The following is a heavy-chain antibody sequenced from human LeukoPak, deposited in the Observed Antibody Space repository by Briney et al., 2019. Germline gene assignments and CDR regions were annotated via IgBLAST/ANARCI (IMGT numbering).Heavy chain of an antibody. Sequence: SETLSLTCSVSGGSISSYYWSWIRQPPGKGLEWIGYIYYSGSTNYNSSLKSRVTISVDTSKNQFSLKLSSVTAADTAVYYCARVFGESNIDYWGQGTLVTVSS. CDR2: IYYSGST. CDR1: GGSISSYY. V-gene: IGHV4-59*01. J-gene: IGHJ4*02. D-gene: IGHD3-10*02. CDR3: ARVFGESNIDY.